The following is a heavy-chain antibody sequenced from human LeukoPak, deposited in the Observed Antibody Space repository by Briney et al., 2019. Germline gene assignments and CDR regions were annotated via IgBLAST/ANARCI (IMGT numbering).Heavy chain of an antibody. D-gene: IGHD2-2*01. CDR2: INHSGST. CDR1: GVSISSSSYY. V-gene: IGHV4-39*07. J-gene: IGHJ5*02. Sequence: KSSETLSLTCTVSGVSISSSSYYWGWIRQPPGKGLEWIGEINHSGSTNYNPSLKSRFTISVDTAKNQFSLKLSSVTAADTAVYYCARKRIGYCSSTSCPRHWFDPWGQGTLVTVSS. CDR3: ARKRIGYCSSTSCPRHWFDP.